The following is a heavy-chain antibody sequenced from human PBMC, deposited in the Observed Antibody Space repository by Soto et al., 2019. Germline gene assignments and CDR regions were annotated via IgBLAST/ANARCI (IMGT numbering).Heavy chain of an antibody. CDR1: GFTASSNY. J-gene: IGHJ6*02. Sequence: EVQLVESGGGLIQSGGSLRLSCAASGFTASSNYMNWVRQAPGKGLEWVSVIYSDNKTYYADSVKGRFTISRDKSKNTLYIQMNSLRAEDTAIYYCARGYWAGGMDVWGQGTTITVSS. CDR3: ARGYWAGGMDV. D-gene: IGHD2-8*02. V-gene: IGHV3-53*01. CDR2: IYSDNKT.